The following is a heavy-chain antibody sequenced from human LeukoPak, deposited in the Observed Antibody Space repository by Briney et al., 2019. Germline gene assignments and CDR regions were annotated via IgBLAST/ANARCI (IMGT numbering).Heavy chain of an antibody. Sequence: GGSLRLSCAASGFTFNTYAMHWVRQAPGQGLEWVAAISYDGSDKYYVDSVKGRFTISRDNSKDTLYLQMNSLRAEDTAVYYCARDRGGVAGTWDFFDYWGQGTLVTVSS. D-gene: IGHD6-19*01. CDR1: GFTFNTYA. V-gene: IGHV3-30-3*01. CDR3: ARDRGGVAGTWDFFDY. J-gene: IGHJ4*02. CDR2: ISYDGSDK.